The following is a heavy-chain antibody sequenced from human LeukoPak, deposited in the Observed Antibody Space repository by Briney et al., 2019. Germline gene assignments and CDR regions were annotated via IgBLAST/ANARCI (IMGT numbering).Heavy chain of an antibody. V-gene: IGHV4-30-2*01. J-gene: IGHJ4*02. CDR2: IYHSGST. Sequence: SETLSLTCTVSGGSISSGGYYWSWIRQPPGKGLEWIGYIYHSGSTYYNPSLKSRVTISVDRSKNQFSLKLSSVTAAGTAVYYCARCCSSTSCYKSFDYWGQGTLVTVSS. D-gene: IGHD2-2*02. CDR3: ARCCSSTSCYKSFDY. CDR1: GGSISSGGYY.